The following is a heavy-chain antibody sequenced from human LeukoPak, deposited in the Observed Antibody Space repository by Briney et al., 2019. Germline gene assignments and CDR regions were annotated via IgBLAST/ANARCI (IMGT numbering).Heavy chain of an antibody. J-gene: IGHJ5*02. V-gene: IGHV3-23*01. CDR2: ISGSGDNT. Sequence: GRSLRLSCAAYEFIFSSYAMSWVRQAPGKGLEWVSGISGSGDNTYYADSVKGRFTISRDNSKNTLYLQMNSLRADDTAVYYCAKGGLVHWFDPWGQGTLVTVSS. CDR1: EFIFSSYA. CDR3: AKGGLVHWFDP.